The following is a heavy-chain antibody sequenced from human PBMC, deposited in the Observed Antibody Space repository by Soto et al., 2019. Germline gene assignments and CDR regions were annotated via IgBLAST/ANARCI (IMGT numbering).Heavy chain of an antibody. J-gene: IGHJ6*01. D-gene: IGHD2-2*01. CDR3: VTGYWISTSGDYYGMDV. Sequence: QVQLVQSGAEVKKPGSSVKVSCKASGGTFSSYAISWVRQAPGQGLEWMGGIIPIFGTAKYAQKFQGRVTITADESTSTADMALSSLRPEDTAVYYCVTGYWISTSGDYYGMDVWGQATTVTVSS. V-gene: IGHV1-69*12. CDR1: GGTFSSYA. CDR2: IIPIFGTA.